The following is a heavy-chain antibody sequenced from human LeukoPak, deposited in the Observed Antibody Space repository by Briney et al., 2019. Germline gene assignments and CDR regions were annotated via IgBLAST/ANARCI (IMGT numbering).Heavy chain of an antibody. D-gene: IGHD6-13*01. CDR1: GGSISSSNW. CDR3: ARSAAAGPYYYYYYYMDV. Sequence: SETLSLTCAVSGGSISSSNWWSWVRQPPGKGLEWIGEIYHSGSTNYNPSLKSRVTISVDKSKNQFSLKLSSVTAADTAVYYCARSAAAGPYYYYYYYMDVWGKGTTVTVSS. V-gene: IGHV4-4*02. CDR2: IYHSGST. J-gene: IGHJ6*03.